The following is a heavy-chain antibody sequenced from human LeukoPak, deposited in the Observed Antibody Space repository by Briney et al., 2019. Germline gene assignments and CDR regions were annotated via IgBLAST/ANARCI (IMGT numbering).Heavy chain of an antibody. CDR3: AKDTRSYYDSSGYYYHYFDY. D-gene: IGHD3-22*01. CDR2: ISGSGGST. Sequence: GGSLRLSCAASGFTFSSYAMSWVRQAPGKGLEWVSAISGSGGSTYYADSVKGRFTISRDNSKNTLYLQMNSLRAEDTAVYYCAKDTRSYYDSSGYYYHYFDYWGQGTLVTVSS. J-gene: IGHJ4*02. CDR1: GFTFSSYA. V-gene: IGHV3-23*01.